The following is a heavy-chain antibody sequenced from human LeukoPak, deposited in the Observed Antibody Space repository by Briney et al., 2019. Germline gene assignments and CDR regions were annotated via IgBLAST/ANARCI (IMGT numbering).Heavy chain of an antibody. Sequence: PSETLSLTCTVSGGSISSSSYYWSWIRQPPGKGLEWIGEINHSGSTNYNPSLKSRVTISVDTSKNQFSLKLSSVTAADTAVYYCARGAPAYPWGQGTLVTVSS. CDR1: GGSISSSSYY. J-gene: IGHJ5*02. V-gene: IGHV4-39*07. CDR2: INHSGST. CDR3: ARGAPAYP.